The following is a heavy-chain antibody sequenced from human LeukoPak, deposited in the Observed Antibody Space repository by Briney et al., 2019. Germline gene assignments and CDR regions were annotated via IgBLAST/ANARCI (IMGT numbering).Heavy chain of an antibody. Sequence: GASVKVSCKASGYTFSNFGISWVRQAPGQGLDWMGWISGYNDDTHSAQKFQGRVTMTTDTSTNTAYMDLRSLRSDDTAMYYCAKDFYNSGGRWYDCFDIWGQGTMVTVSS. CDR2: ISGYNDDT. V-gene: IGHV1-18*01. CDR1: GYTFSNFG. CDR3: AKDFYNSGGRWYDCFDI. D-gene: IGHD2-15*01. J-gene: IGHJ3*02.